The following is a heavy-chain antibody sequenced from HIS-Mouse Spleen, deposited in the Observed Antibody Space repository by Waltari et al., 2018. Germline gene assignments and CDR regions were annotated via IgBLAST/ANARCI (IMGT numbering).Heavy chain of an antibody. CDR2: IYYSGRP. D-gene: IGHD6-13*01. V-gene: IGHV4-39*07. CDR1: GGSISSSSYY. J-gene: IGHJ2*01. Sequence: QLQLQASGPGLVKPPETTSLTCTFAGGSISSSSYYWGWIRQPPAKGLEWIGSIYYSGRPYYNRYLKSRVTISVDTSKNQFSLKLSSVTAADTAVYYCAREIPYSSSWYDWYFDLWGRGTLVTVSS. CDR3: AREIPYSSSWYDWYFDL.